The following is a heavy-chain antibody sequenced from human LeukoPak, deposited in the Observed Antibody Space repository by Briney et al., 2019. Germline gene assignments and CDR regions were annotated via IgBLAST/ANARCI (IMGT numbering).Heavy chain of an antibody. J-gene: IGHJ3*02. CDR1: GGSISSYY. CDR3: AAGATGPGAFDI. Sequence: SETLSLTCTVSGGSISSYYWSWIRQPPGKGLEWIGSIYYSGSTYYNPSLKSRVTISVDTSKNQFSLKLSSVTAADTAVYYCAAGATGPGAFDIWGQGTMVTVSS. CDR2: IYYSGST. V-gene: IGHV4-59*04. D-gene: IGHD1-26*01.